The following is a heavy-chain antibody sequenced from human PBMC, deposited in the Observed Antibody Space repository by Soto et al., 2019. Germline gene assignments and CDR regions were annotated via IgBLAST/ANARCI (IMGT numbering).Heavy chain of an antibody. CDR1: GFRFSDYS. Sequence: GGSLRLSCAASGFRFSDYSMNWVRQAPGRGLEWVSYISSSSFTIHYADSVEGRFAISRDNAKNSLYLQMNSLRGEDTAVYYCARDPSLSEFPWFDPWGQGTLVTVS. V-gene: IGHV3-48*01. CDR3: ARDPSLSEFPWFDP. CDR2: ISSSSFTI. D-gene: IGHD3-10*01. J-gene: IGHJ5*02.